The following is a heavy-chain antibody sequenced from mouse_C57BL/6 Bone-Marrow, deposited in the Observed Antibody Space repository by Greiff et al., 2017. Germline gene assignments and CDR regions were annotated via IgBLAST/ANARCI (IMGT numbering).Heavy chain of an antibody. D-gene: IGHD1-1*01. J-gene: IGHJ2*01. CDR2: IDPEDGET. CDR3: TRSLIYYGTNC. V-gene: IGHV14-2*01. CDR1: GFNIKDYY. Sequence: VQLQQSGAELVKPGASVKLSCTASGFNIKDYYIHWVKQRTEQGLEWIGRIDPEDGETKYEPKFQDKATMTADTSSNTAYLQLSSLTSEDTAVYYCTRSLIYYGTNCWGQGTTLTVAS.